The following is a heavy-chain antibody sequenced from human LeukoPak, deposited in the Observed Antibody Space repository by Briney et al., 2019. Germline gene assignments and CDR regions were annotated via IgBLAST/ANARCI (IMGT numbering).Heavy chain of an antibody. J-gene: IGHJ4*02. CDR1: GGSISSSSAY. Sequence: KPSETLSLTCTVSGGSISSSSAYWGWIRQPPGKGLEWIGSIYYSGNTYYNPSLNSRVTISVDTSKKQFSLKLSSVTAADTAVYYCASTPSGSSAWYYFDKWGQGTLVTVSS. CDR3: ASTPSGSSAWYYFDK. V-gene: IGHV4-39*01. D-gene: IGHD6-25*01. CDR2: IYYSGNT.